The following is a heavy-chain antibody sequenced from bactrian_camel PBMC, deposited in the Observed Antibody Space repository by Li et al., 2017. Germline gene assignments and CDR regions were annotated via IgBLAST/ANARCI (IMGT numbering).Heavy chain of an antibody. D-gene: IGHD2*01. CDR1: TIGSNC. Sequence: HVQLVESGGGLVQPGGSLRLSCAAYTIGSNCMVWFRQVPGKEREWVAAIINGARYANSVKGRFTISTDNANNTLSLQMDRLRPEDTAMYYCNDRCRTLFGPGTQVTVS. J-gene: IGHJ4*01. CDR2: IINGA. V-gene: IGHV3S53*01.